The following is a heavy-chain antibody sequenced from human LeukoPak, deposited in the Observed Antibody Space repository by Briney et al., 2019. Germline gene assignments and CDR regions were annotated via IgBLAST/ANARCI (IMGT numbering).Heavy chain of an antibody. CDR2: IRSSSNNI. V-gene: IGHV3-21*01. J-gene: IGHJ4*02. CDR3: ARGYQLPDY. Sequence: WGTLSLTCTASGFTFNTYTKNWVRKAPGKGLEWVSSIRSSSNNINYADSVKGRFTISRDNAMNSVHLQMNSLRGEDTAVYYCARGYQLPDYWGQGTLITVSS. CDR1: GFTFNTYT. D-gene: IGHD2-2*01.